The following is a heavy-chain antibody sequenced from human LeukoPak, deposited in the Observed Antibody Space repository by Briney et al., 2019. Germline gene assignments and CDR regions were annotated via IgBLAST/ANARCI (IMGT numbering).Heavy chain of an antibody. CDR1: GFTFSTYN. J-gene: IGHJ4*02. V-gene: IGHV3-21*06. Sequence: GGSLRLSCAASGFTFSTYNMNWVRQAPGKGVEWVSSITSGGTYTYYADSVKGRFTTSRDNAKNSLSLQLSSLRAEDTAVYYCARGHYDILTASYKWTPDYWGQGILVTVSS. D-gene: IGHD3-9*01. CDR2: ITSGGTYT. CDR3: ARGHYDILTASYKWTPDY.